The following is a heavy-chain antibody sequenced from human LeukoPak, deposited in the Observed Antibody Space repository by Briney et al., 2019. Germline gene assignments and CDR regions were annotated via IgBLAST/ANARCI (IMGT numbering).Heavy chain of an antibody. CDR1: GYTFTSYG. D-gene: IGHD3-3*01. CDR3: ARAGYDFWSGYYPLDY. V-gene: IGHV1-18*01. J-gene: IGHJ4*02. Sequence: ASVKVSCKASGYTFTSYGISWVRQAPGQGLEWMGWISAYNGNTNYAQKLQGRVTMTTDTSTSTAYMELRSLRSDDTAVYYCARAGYDFWSGYYPLDYWGQGTLVTVSS. CDR2: ISAYNGNT.